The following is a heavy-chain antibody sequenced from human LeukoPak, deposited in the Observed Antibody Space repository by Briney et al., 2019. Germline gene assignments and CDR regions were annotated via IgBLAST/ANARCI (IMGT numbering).Heavy chain of an antibody. CDR1: GYTFTSYG. Sequence: PAASVKVSCKASGYTFTSYGISWVRQAPGQGLEWMGWISAYNGNTNYAQKLQGRVTMTTDTSTSTAYMELSSLTFEDTAVYYCARGPPNWGMVGYWGQGTLVTVSS. D-gene: IGHD7-27*01. V-gene: IGHV1-18*01. CDR2: ISAYNGNT. J-gene: IGHJ4*02. CDR3: ARGPPNWGMVGY.